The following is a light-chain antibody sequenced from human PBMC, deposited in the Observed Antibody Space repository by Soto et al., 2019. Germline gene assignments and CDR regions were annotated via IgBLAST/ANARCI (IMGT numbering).Light chain of an antibody. J-gene: IGKJ5*01. CDR1: QSVSSN. Sequence: SPGTWSLSRGERARICCRAIQSVSSNYLAWYQQKPGQAPRLLIYGASSRATGIPDRFSGSGSGTEFTLTISSLQSEDFAVYYCQQYNNWPPITFGQGTRLEIK. V-gene: IGKV3D-15*01. CDR2: GAS. CDR3: QQYNNWPPIT.